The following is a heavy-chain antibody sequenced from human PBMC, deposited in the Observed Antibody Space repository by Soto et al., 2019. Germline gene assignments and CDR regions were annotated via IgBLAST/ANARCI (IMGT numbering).Heavy chain of an antibody. CDR2: ISGRGGST. V-gene: IGHV3-23*01. Sequence: EVQLLESGGGLVQPGGSLRLSCAASGFTFSSYAMSWVRQAPGKGLEWVSAISGRGGSTYYADSVKGRFTISRDNSKNTLYLQMNSLRAEDTAVYYCAKDREWLVSPAINNWFDPWGQGTLVTVSS. J-gene: IGHJ5*02. D-gene: IGHD6-19*01. CDR1: GFTFSSYA. CDR3: AKDREWLVSPAINNWFDP.